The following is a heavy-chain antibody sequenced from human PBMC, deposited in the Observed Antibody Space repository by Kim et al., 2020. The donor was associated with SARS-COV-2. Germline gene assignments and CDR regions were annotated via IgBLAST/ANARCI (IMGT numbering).Heavy chain of an antibody. CDR2: ISSSGSTI. D-gene: IGHD6-13*01. CDR3: AREYSSSSGHTFDI. J-gene: IGHJ3*02. CDR1: GFTFNSYE. V-gene: IGHV3-48*03. Sequence: GGSLRLSCTASGFTFNSYEMNWVRQAPGKGLEWVLYISSSGSTIYHADSVKGRFTISRDNAKNSLYLQMNSLRAEDTAVYYCAREYSSSSGHTFDIWGQGTMVIVSS.